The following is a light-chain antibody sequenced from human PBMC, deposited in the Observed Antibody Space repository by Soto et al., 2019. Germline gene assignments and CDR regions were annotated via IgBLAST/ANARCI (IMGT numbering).Light chain of an antibody. CDR1: QSISTY. Sequence: DIQMTQSPSFLSASVGDRVSMSCRANQSISTYLNWYQHKPGKAPKFLIHAASSLQSRVPSRFSGSGSGTEFTLTISSLQPEDFATYYCQQGYRPPRTFGQGTKVDIK. CDR3: QQGYRPPRT. V-gene: IGKV1-39*01. CDR2: AAS. J-gene: IGKJ1*01.